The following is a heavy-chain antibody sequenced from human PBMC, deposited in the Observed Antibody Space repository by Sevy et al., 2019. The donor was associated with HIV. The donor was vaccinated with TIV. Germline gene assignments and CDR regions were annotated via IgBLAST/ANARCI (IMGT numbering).Heavy chain of an antibody. CDR2: FDPEDGET. V-gene: IGHV1-24*01. Sequence: ASVKVSCKVSGYTLTQLSMHWVRQAPGKGLEWMASFDPEDGETIYAQKFQGRVTMTEDTSTDTAYMELSSLRSEDTAVYHCATTKDYYDNSAYPFDYWGQGTLVSVSS. D-gene: IGHD3-22*01. CDR1: GYTLTQLS. J-gene: IGHJ4*02. CDR3: ATTKDYYDNSAYPFDY.